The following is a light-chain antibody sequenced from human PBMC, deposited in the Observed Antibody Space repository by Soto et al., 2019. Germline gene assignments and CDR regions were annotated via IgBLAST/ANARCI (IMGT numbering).Light chain of an antibody. CDR1: ETIRNNY. Sequence: EIVMTQSPGTLSLSPGEGATLSCRASETIRNNYLAWYQQKPGQAPRLLIYGASVRATGVPDRFSGSGSGTDFTLTISRLEPEDFAVYYCQQYTSSLNTFGQGTRLEIK. CDR2: GAS. CDR3: QQYTSSLNT. J-gene: IGKJ5*01. V-gene: IGKV3-20*01.